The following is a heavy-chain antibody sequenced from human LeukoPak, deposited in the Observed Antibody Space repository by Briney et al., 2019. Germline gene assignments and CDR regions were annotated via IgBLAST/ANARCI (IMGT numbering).Heavy chain of an antibody. CDR3: ATDTHDYGDYADRRNYYYGMDV. J-gene: IGHJ6*02. Sequence: ASVKVSCKVSGYTLTELSMHWVRQAPGKGLEWMGGFDPVDGETIYAQKFQGRVTMTEDTSTDTAYMELSSLRSEDTAVYYCATDTHDYGDYADRRNYYYGMDVWGQGTTVTVSS. CDR2: FDPVDGET. CDR1: GYTLTELS. D-gene: IGHD4-17*01. V-gene: IGHV1-24*01.